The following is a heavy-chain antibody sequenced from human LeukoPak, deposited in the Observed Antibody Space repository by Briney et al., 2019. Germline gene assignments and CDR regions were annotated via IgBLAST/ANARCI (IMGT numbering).Heavy chain of an antibody. CDR3: ARGATHYYFDS. J-gene: IGHJ4*02. CDR1: GGSISTDY. CDR2: IYYSGST. Sequence: SETLSLTCSVSGGSISTDYWSWIRQPPGKGLEWIGSIYYSGSTYYNPSLKGRVTISVDTSKNQFSLKLSSVTAADTAVYYCARGATHYYFDSWGQGTLVTVSS. V-gene: IGHV4-39*01.